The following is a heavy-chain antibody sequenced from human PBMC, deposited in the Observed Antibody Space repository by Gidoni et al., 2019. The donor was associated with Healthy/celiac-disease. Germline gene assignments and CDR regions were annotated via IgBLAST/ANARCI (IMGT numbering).Heavy chain of an antibody. CDR2: LYYSGST. V-gene: IGHV4-59*01. CDR3: ARASPPFDY. CDR1: GGSISRYY. J-gene: IGHJ4*02. Sequence: QVQLQESGAGLVGPSATLSRTGTGSGGSISRYYWGWLRQPPGKGLEWIGYLYYSGSTNADPSLKSRVTISVDTSKNQFSLKLSSATAADSAVYSCARASPPFDYWGQGTLVTVSS.